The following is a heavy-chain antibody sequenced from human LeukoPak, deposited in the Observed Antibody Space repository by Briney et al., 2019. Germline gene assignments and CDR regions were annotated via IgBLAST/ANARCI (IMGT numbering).Heavy chain of an antibody. CDR1: GFTFSSYS. J-gene: IGHJ4*02. CDR3: VKGGRNNWNPPGIDY. CDR2: ISSSSSTI. V-gene: IGHV3-48*01. D-gene: IGHD1-20*01. Sequence: GGSLRLSCAASGFTFSSYSMNWVRQAPGKGLEWLSYISSSSSTINYADSVKGRFTISRDDAKNSLYLQMNSLRTEDTAVYYCVKGGRNNWNPPGIDYWGQGTLVTVSS.